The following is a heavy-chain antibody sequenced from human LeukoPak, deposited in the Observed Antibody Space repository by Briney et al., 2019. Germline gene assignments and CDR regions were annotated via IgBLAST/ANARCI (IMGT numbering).Heavy chain of an antibody. CDR3: ARMRDWFDP. V-gene: IGHV4-59*11. J-gene: IGHJ5*02. Sequence: SETLSLTCTVSDGSINSHYWSWIRQPPGKGLEWIGYIYYSGSTHYNPSLKSRVTISVDTSKNHFSLKLGSVTAADTAVYYCARMRDWFDPWGQGTLVTVSS. CDR2: IYYSGST. CDR1: DGSINSHY.